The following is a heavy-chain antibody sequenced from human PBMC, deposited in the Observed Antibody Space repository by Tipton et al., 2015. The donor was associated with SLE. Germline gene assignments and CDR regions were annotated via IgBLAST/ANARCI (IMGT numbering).Heavy chain of an antibody. V-gene: IGHV4-39*07. CDR1: GGSISSSSYY. Sequence: LRLSCAASGGSISSSSYYWGWIRQPPGKGLEWIGSIYYSGSTNYNPSLKSRVTISVDTSKNQFSLKLSSVTAADTAVYYCARTNLGYCSSTSCYTSPWFDYWGQGTLVTVSS. D-gene: IGHD2-2*02. CDR2: IYYSGST. CDR3: ARTNLGYCSSTSCYTSPWFDY. J-gene: IGHJ4*02.